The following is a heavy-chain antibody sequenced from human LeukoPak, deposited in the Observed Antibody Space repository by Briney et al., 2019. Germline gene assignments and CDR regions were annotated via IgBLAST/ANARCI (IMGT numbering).Heavy chain of an antibody. CDR1: GGSISSGSYY. J-gene: IGHJ4*02. Sequence: SETLSLTCTVSGGSISSGSYYWSWIRQPAGKGLEWIGRIYTSGSTNYNPSLKSRVTMSVDTSKNQFSLKLSSVTAADTAVYYCARGWAAAGRFDYWGQGTLVTVSS. V-gene: IGHV4-61*02. CDR2: IYTSGST. CDR3: ARGWAAAGRFDY. D-gene: IGHD6-13*01.